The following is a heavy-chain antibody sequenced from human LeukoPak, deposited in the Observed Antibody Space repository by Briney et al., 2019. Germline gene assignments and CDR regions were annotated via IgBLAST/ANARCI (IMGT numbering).Heavy chain of an antibody. Sequence: GGSLRLSCAASGLTFSNYAMTWGRQAPGNGQEWVSGISAGSGSTYYADSVKGRFTISRDNSKNTLYLQMSSLRAEDTAIYYCAIHESSIPYWGQGTLVTVSS. D-gene: IGHD1-26*01. CDR2: ISAGSGST. CDR1: GLTFSNYA. CDR3: AIHESSIPY. J-gene: IGHJ4*02. V-gene: IGHV3-23*01.